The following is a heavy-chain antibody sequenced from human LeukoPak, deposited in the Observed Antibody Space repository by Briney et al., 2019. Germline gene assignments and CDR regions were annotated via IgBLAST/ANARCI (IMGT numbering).Heavy chain of an antibody. Sequence: SETLSLICAVYGGSFSGYYWSWIRQPPGKGLEWSGEINHSGSTNYNPSLKSRVTISVDTSKNQCSLKLSSVTAADTAVYYCARYRYSSGWYETIYYFDYWGQGTLVTVSS. J-gene: IGHJ4*02. V-gene: IGHV4-34*01. D-gene: IGHD6-19*01. CDR1: GGSFSGYY. CDR3: ARYRYSSGWYETIYYFDY. CDR2: INHSGST.